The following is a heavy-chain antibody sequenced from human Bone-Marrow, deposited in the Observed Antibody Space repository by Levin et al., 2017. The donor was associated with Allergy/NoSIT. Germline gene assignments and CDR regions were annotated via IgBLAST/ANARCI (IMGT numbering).Heavy chain of an antibody. Sequence: GESLKISCAASGFNFSKFGMHWVRQAPGRGLEWLAVIWYDGRNKYYAHSLDGRISISRDNSKNTLYLQMNSLRVEDTAVYYCAKGPRGYWNYGDYWGQGTLVTVSS. CDR3: AKGPRGYWNYGDY. CDR1: GFNFSKFG. V-gene: IGHV3-33*06. CDR2: IWYDGRNK. D-gene: IGHD1-7*01. J-gene: IGHJ4*02.